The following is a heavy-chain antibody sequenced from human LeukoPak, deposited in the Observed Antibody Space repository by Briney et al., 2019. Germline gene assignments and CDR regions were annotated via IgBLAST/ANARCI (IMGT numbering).Heavy chain of an antibody. J-gene: IGHJ4*02. Sequence: SETLSLTCTVSGGSISSSSYYWGWIRQPPGKGLEWIGSIYYSGSTYYSPSLKSRVTISVDTSKNQFSLKLSSVTAADTAVYYCARHPRGYNSLTGYYPYYFDYWGQGTLVTVSS. V-gene: IGHV4-39*01. D-gene: IGHD3-9*01. CDR2: IYYSGST. CDR1: GGSISSSSYY. CDR3: ARHPRGYNSLTGYYPYYFDY.